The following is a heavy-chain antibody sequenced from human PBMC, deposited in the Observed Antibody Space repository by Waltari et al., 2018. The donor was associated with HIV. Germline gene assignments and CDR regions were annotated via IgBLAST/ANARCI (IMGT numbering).Heavy chain of an antibody. V-gene: IGHV3-33*06. D-gene: IGHD1-1*01. J-gene: IGHJ3*01. CDR1: EFTFKACG. CDR2: VWHDGSQT. Sequence: QVYLVESGGGVVQPGGSLRLSCVGSEFTFKACGMHVVRQAPGKGLEWVAVVWHDGSQTYYGDSVRGRFVVSRDNGKNTVFLQMNSLREEDTGRYYCAKSRSWVETWDFWGLGTLVIVSS. CDR3: AKSRSWVETWDF.